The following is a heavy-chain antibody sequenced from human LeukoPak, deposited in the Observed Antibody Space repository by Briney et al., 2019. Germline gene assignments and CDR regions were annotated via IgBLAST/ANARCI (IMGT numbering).Heavy chain of an antibody. CDR2: INSDGSST. D-gene: IGHD1-26*01. CDR1: GFTFSSYW. V-gene: IGHV3-74*01. Sequence: GVLRLSCAASGFTFSSYWMHWVRQAPGKGLVWVSRINSDGSSTSYADSVKGRFTISRDNSKNTLYLQMNSLRAEDTAVYYCAKDRVWWLSMGGDEMYLFDYWGQGTLVTVSS. J-gene: IGHJ4*02. CDR3: AKDRVWWLSMGGDEMYLFDY.